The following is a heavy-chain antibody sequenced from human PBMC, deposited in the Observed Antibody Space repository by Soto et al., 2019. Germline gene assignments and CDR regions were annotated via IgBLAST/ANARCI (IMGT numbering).Heavy chain of an antibody. Sequence: QGQLVESGGGVVQPGTSLRLSCAPSGFTFSNFGMYWVRQAPGKGLEWVAVVSYDGKHKYYVDSVKGRFTISRDNANNMLYLQMNSLRPEDTAVYYCATDLGPQLVLNSGMDVWGQGTTVTVTS. J-gene: IGHJ6*02. CDR2: VSYDGKHK. CDR3: ATDLGPQLVLNSGMDV. V-gene: IGHV3-30*03. CDR1: GFTFSNFG. D-gene: IGHD6-13*01.